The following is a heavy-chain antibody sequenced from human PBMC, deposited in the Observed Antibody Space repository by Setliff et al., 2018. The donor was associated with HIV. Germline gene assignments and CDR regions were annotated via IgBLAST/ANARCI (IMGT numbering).Heavy chain of an antibody. CDR2: TYHSGTT. CDR3: ARMGIVVVVAAPNWYFDL. V-gene: IGHV4-38-2*02. CDR1: GHSITRGYY. D-gene: IGHD2-15*01. J-gene: IGHJ2*01. Sequence: SETLSLTCTVSGHSITRGYYWGWIRQPPEKGLEWIGSTYHSGTTYYNPSLKSRVTISVDTSKNQFSLKLSSVTAADTAVYYCARMGIVVVVAAPNWYFDLWGRGTLVTVSS.